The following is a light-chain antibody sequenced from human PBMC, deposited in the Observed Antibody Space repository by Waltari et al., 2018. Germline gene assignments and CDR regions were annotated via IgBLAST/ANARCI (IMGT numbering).Light chain of an antibody. J-gene: IGLJ2*01. V-gene: IGLV2-8*01. Sequence: QSVLTQPPSASGFLGQSVAISCTGTSSYIGGYHYVSWYQQPPGKAPKLLIYEVTKRPSGVPDRFSGSKSGNTASLTVSGLQAEDEADYYCTSYAVTKVVFGGGTKLTVL. CDR1: SSYIGGYHY. CDR2: EVT. CDR3: TSYAVTKVV.